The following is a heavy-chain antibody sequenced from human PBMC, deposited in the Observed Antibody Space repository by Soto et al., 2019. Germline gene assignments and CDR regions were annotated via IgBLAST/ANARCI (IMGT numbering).Heavy chain of an antibody. CDR3: AKDVSHGDPFVY. Sequence: GGSLRLSCAASGFTFSSYAMNWVRQAPGKGLEWVSAISGSGGSTYYADSVEGRFIISRDNSKNKLYLQMTSLRAEDTAVYYCAKDVSHGDPFVYWGQGTLVTVSS. D-gene: IGHD4-17*01. J-gene: IGHJ4*02. CDR1: GFTFSSYA. CDR2: ISGSGGST. V-gene: IGHV3-23*01.